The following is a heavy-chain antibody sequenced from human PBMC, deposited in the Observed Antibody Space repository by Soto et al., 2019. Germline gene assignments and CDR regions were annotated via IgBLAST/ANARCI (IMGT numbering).Heavy chain of an antibody. J-gene: IGHJ3*02. D-gene: IGHD3-10*01. CDR2: FDPEDGET. V-gene: IGHV1-24*01. CDR1: GYTLTELS. Sequence: ASVNVSFKXSGYTLTELSMHWVRQAPGKGLEWMGGFDPEDGETIYAQKFQGRVTMTEDTSTDTACMEMRSLISEETTVYYCSLWFRGDTGQSRAFASWGQGTMVTVSS. CDR3: SLWFRGDTGQSRAFAS.